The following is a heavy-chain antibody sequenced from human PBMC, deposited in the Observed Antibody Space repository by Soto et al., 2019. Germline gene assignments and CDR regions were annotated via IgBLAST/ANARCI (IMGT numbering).Heavy chain of an antibody. D-gene: IGHD2-2*01. V-gene: IGHV4-59*01. CDR3: ARTAYQLLSAYYFDY. J-gene: IGHJ4*02. Sequence: LSLTCTVSGSSISSYYWSWIRQPPGKGLEWIGYIYYSGSTNYNPSLKSRVTISVDTSKNQFSLKLSSVTAADTAVYYCARTAYQLLSAYYFDYWGQGTLVTVSS. CDR1: GSSISSYY. CDR2: IYYSGST.